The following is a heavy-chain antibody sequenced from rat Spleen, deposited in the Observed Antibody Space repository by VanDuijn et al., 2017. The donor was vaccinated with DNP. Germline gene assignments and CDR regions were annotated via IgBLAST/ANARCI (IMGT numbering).Heavy chain of an antibody. V-gene: IGHV3-1*01. CDR1: GYSIPSNY. Sequence: EVQLQESGPGLVKPSQSLSLTCSVTGYSIPSNYWGWIRKFPGNKMEWIGHISYSGSTGYNPSLKSRISITRDTSKNQYFLQLHSVTTEDTATYYCARWYNYFDYWGPGTMVTVSS. CDR3: ARWYNYFDY. CDR2: ISYSGST. D-gene: IGHD1-5*01. J-gene: IGHJ1*01.